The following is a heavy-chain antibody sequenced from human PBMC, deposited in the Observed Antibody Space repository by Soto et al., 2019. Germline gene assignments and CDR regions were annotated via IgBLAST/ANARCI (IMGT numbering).Heavy chain of an antibody. D-gene: IGHD1-26*01. V-gene: IGHV1-2*04. CDR2: INPNSGGT. Sequence: ASVKVSCKASGYTFTGYYMHWVRQAPGQGLEWMGWINPNSGGTNYAQKFQGWVTMTRDTSISTAYMELSRLRSDDTAVYYCARGDGIGGSYYLSMLDPDAFDIWGQGTMVTVSS. J-gene: IGHJ3*02. CDR3: ARGDGIGGSYYLSMLDPDAFDI. CDR1: GYTFTGYY.